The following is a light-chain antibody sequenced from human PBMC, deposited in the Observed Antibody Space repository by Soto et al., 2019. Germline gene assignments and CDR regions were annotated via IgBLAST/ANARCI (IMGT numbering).Light chain of an antibody. Sequence: QSVLTQPASVSGSPGQSITISCTGTSSDVGGYNYVSWYQLHPGKAPKLMVYEVSNRPSGVSNRFSGSKSGNTASLTISGLQAEDEADYYCSSYTSSTADVFGTGTKVTVL. J-gene: IGLJ1*01. CDR2: EVS. V-gene: IGLV2-14*01. CDR3: SSYTSSTADV. CDR1: SSDVGGYNY.